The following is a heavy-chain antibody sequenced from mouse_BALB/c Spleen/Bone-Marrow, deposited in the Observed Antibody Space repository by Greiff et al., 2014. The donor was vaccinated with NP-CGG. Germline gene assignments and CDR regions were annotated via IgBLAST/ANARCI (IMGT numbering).Heavy chain of an antibody. J-gene: IGHJ3*01. V-gene: IGHV14-3*02. Sequence: VQLQQSGAELVKPGALVKLSCTTSGFNIKDYYINWVKQRPEQGLEWIGWIDPGKGNTKYDQEFKGKATITADRSSNTAYLHLSSLTSEDSAVYSCAHDAPFAYWGQGTLVTVSA. CDR3: AHDAPFAY. CDR2: IDPGKGNT. D-gene: IGHD2-3*01. CDR1: GFNIKDYY.